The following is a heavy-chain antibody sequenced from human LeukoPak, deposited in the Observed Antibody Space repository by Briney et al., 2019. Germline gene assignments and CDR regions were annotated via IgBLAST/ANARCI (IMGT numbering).Heavy chain of an antibody. CDR1: GGSISSYY. Sequence: SETLSLTCTVSGGSISSYYWSWIRQPPGKGLEWIGYIYYSGSTNYNPSPKSRVTISVDTSKNQFSLKLSSVTAADTAVYYCARDRRGSSGYLWYFDLWGRGTLVTVSS. CDR3: ARDRRGSSGYLWYFDL. V-gene: IGHV4-59*01. CDR2: IYYSGST. J-gene: IGHJ2*01. D-gene: IGHD3-22*01.